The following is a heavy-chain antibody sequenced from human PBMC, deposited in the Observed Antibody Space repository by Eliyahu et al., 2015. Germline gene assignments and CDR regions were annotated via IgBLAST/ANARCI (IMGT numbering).Heavy chain of an antibody. CDR2: IWYDGSNK. CDR3: ARGSGPVVY. CDR1: GFTFSSYG. V-gene: IGHV3-33*01. Sequence: QVQLVESGGGVVQPGRSLRLSCXASGFTFSSYGMHWVRQAPGKGLEWVAVIWYDGSNKYYADSVKGRFTISRDNSKNTLYLQMNSLRAEDTAVYYCARGSGPVVYWGQGTLVTVSS. D-gene: IGHD2-15*01. J-gene: IGHJ4*02.